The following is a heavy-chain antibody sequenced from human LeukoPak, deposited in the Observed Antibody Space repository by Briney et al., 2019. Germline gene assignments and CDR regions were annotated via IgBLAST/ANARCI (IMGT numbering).Heavy chain of an antibody. Sequence: GGSLRLSCVASGITFSSYSMNWVRQAPGKGLEWVAFIRYDGSNKYYADSVKGRFTISRDNSKNTLYLQMNSLRAEDTAVYYCAKDTVGGLDYWGQGTLVTVSS. D-gene: IGHD4-11*01. CDR2: IRYDGSNK. CDR1: GITFSSYS. J-gene: IGHJ4*02. CDR3: AKDTVGGLDY. V-gene: IGHV3-30*02.